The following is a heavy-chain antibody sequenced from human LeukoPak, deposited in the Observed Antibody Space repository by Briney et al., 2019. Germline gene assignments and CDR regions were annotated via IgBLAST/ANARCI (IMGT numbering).Heavy chain of an antibody. J-gene: IGHJ4*02. Sequence: GGSLRLSCAASGFTFSNYAMNWVRQAPGKGLEWVSAISGSGGSTYYADSVKGRFTISRDNAKNSLYLQMNSLRAEDTAVYYCARGLDFPDYWGQGTLVTVSS. CDR3: ARGLDFPDY. V-gene: IGHV3-23*01. CDR1: GFTFSNYA. CDR2: ISGSGGST. D-gene: IGHD3-16*01.